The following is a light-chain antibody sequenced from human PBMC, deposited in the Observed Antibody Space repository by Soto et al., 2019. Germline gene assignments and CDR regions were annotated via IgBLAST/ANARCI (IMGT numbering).Light chain of an antibody. Sequence: QSALTQPASVSGSPGQSITISCTGTSSDIGNYNYVSWYQQHPGKAPKLMIYDVSDRPSGVSNRFSGSKSGNAASLTISGLQAEDEADYYCNSYTSSGTYVFGTGTKLTV. CDR2: DVS. J-gene: IGLJ1*01. CDR1: SSDIGNYNY. CDR3: NSYTSSGTYV. V-gene: IGLV2-14*01.